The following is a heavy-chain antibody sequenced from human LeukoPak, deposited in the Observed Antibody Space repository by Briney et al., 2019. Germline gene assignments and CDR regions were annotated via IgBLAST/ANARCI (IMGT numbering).Heavy chain of an antibody. CDR3: ARHIVVVPAAILIRYYYYGMDV. J-gene: IGHJ6*02. V-gene: IGHV3-66*04. Sequence: PGGSLRLSYAASGFTVSSNYMSWVRQAPGKGLEWVSVIYSGGSTYYADSVKGRFTISRDNSKNTLYLQMNSLRAEDTAVYYCARHIVVVPAAILIRYYYYGMDVWGQGTTVTVSS. CDR1: GFTVSSNY. D-gene: IGHD2-2*01. CDR2: IYSGGST.